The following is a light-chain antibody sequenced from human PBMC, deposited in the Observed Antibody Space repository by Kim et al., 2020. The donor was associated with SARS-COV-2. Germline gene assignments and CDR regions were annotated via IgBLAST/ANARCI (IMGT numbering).Light chain of an antibody. CDR1: SGSIADNY. V-gene: IGLV6-57*03. CDR2: EDD. Sequence: GKTGTVSTPPRSGSIADNYVQWYQHRPGGVPTTVIYEDDQGPSGVSDRFSGSIDNSSNSASLTISGLRTEDEADYYCQSYNRDNVLFGGGTQLTVL. CDR3: QSYNRDNVL. J-gene: IGLJ2*01.